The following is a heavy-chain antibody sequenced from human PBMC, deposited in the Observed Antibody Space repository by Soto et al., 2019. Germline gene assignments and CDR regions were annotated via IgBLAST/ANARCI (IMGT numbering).Heavy chain of an antibody. Sequence: AASVKVSCKVSGYTLTELSMHWVRQAPGKGLEWMGGFDPEDGETIYAQKFQGRVTMTEDTSTDTAYMELSSLRSEDTAVYYCATRVVTNYYYGMDVWGQGTTVTVSS. J-gene: IGHJ6*02. V-gene: IGHV1-24*01. D-gene: IGHD3-3*01. CDR1: GYTLTELS. CDR3: ATRVVTNYYYGMDV. CDR2: FDPEDGET.